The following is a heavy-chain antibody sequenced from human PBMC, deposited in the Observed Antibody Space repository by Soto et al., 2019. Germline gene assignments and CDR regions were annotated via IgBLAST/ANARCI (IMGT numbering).Heavy chain of an antibody. CDR1: GFSLSSTAVG. CDR2: IYWDDDN. D-gene: IGHD6-19*01. Sequence: QITLRESRPPLVKPTQTLTLTCSFSGFSLSSTAVGVNWIRQPPGKAPEWLALIYWDDDNHYNPSLKSRLTITKDTSKNQVVLTMTNMDPVDTATYYCAHGRGWLSDYWGQGTLVTVSS. CDR3: AHGRGWLSDY. V-gene: IGHV2-5*02. J-gene: IGHJ4*02.